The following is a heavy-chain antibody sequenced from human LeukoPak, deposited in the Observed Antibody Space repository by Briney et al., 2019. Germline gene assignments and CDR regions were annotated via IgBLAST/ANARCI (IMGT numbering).Heavy chain of an antibody. CDR3: ARDGSPSGSYYDVYYFDY. CDR1: GGSFSGYY. D-gene: IGHD1-26*01. CDR2: IYTSGST. V-gene: IGHV4-4*07. J-gene: IGHJ4*02. Sequence: SETLSLTCAVYGGSFSGYYWSWIRQPAGKGLEWIGRIYTSGSTNYNPSLKSRVTMSVDTSKNQFSLKLSSVTAADTAVYYCARDGSPSGSYYDVYYFDYWGQGTLVTVSS.